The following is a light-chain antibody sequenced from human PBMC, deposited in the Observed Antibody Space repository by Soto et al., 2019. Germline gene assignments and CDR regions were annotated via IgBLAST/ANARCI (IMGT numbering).Light chain of an antibody. CDR3: SSYTSSSTYV. J-gene: IGLJ1*01. CDR1: NSDVGGYNY. V-gene: IGLV2-14*03. CDR2: DVS. Sequence: QSALTQPASVAGSPGQSITISCTGTNSDVGGYNYVYWYQQHPGKAPKLMICDVSNRPSGVSNRFSGSKSGNTASLTISGLQAEDEADYYCSSYTSSSTYVFGTGTKLTVL.